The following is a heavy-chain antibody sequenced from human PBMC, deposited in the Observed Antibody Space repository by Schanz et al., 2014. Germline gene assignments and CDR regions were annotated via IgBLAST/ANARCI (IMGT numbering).Heavy chain of an antibody. J-gene: IGHJ4*02. CDR3: AKYGGGYSYGFVEY. V-gene: IGHV3-23*04. Sequence: EVQLVESGGSLVQPRGSLRLSCAASEFSFSSFGMNWVRQAPGKGLEWVSAINGNGGITYYADPVKGRFTISRDNSKNTLYLQMKSLRVEDTAVYYCAKYGGGYSYGFVEYWGQGILVTVSS. D-gene: IGHD5-18*01. CDR1: EFSFSSFG. CDR2: INGNGGIT.